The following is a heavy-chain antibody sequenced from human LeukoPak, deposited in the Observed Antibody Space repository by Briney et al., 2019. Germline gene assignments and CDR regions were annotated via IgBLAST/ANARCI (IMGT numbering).Heavy chain of an antibody. Sequence: GASVKVSCKASGYPFTGYYMHWVRQAPGQGLEWMGWINPNNGGTNYAQKVQGRVTMTRDTSISTAYMELSRLTSDDTAVYYCARSIVGATAFDYWGQGTLVTVSS. V-gene: IGHV1-2*02. CDR2: INPNNGGT. CDR3: ARSIVGATAFDY. CDR1: GYPFTGYY. D-gene: IGHD1-26*01. J-gene: IGHJ4*02.